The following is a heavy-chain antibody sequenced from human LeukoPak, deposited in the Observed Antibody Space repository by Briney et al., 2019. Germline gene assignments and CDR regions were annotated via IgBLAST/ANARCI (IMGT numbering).Heavy chain of an antibody. Sequence: SETLSLTCTVSGGSISSSYWSWIRQPPGKGLEWIGYIYYSGNTNYNPSLKSRVTISVDTSKNQFSLKLTSVTAADTAVYYCAIGDVGLLWFGEPKPFDYWGQGTLVTVSS. CDR3: AIGDVGLLWFGEPKPFDY. J-gene: IGHJ4*02. D-gene: IGHD3-10*01. CDR1: GGSISSSY. CDR2: IYYSGNT. V-gene: IGHV4-59*12.